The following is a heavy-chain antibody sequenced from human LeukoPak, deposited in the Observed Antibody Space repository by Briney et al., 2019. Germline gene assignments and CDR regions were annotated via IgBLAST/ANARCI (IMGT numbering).Heavy chain of an antibody. V-gene: IGHV3-49*03. CDR3: SRNGLVDFDY. CDR1: GFAFYQFA. Sequence: PGGSLRLSCTTWGFAFYQFALIGLPRSAGEGGEGVGFIRRRAYGGAAEYAASVKGRFIISRDDSKGIAYLQMNSLKTEDTAVYYCSRNGLVDFDYWGQGSRVLVSP. J-gene: IGHJ4*02. CDR2: IRRRAYGGAA.